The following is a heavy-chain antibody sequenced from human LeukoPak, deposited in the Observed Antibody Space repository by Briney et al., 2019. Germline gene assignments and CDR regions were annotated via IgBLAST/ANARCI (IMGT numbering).Heavy chain of an antibody. Sequence: GASVKVSRKASGYTFTSYDINWVRQATGQGLEWMGWMNPNSGNTGYAQKFQGRVTMTRNTSISTAYMELSSLRSEDTAVYYCARGSVATITFYYYYGMDVWGQGTTVTVSS. CDR1: GYTFTSYD. D-gene: IGHD5-12*01. V-gene: IGHV1-8*01. CDR2: MNPNSGNT. J-gene: IGHJ6*02. CDR3: ARGSVATITFYYYYGMDV.